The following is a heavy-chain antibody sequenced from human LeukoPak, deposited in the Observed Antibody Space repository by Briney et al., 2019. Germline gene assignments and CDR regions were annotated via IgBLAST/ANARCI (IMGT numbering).Heavy chain of an antibody. CDR2: IYYSGST. CDR3: ASFEPYYDILTGYPTGWFDP. V-gene: IGHV4-59*01. J-gene: IGHJ5*02. Sequence: PSETLSLTCTVSGGSISSYYWSWIRQPPGKGLEWIGYIYYSGSTNYNPSLKSRVTISVDTSKNQFSLKLSSVTAADTAVYYCASFEPYYDILTGYPTGWFDPWGQGTLVTVSS. D-gene: IGHD3-9*01. CDR1: GGSISSYY.